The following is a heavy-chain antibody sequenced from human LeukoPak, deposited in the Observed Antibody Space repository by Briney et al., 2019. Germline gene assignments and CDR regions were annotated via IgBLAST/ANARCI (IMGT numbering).Heavy chain of an antibody. CDR1: GGSISSAYHY. J-gene: IGHJ4*02. D-gene: IGHD4-23*01. V-gene: IGHV4-30-4*01. CDR3: ARATTVVTPAAGVGGVDESPHFDN. Sequence: PSETLSLTCSVSGGSISSAYHYWTWIRQSPGKGLEWIGYISSSGITFYTPSLESRLDISIDTSKNQFSLKMTSVTAADTAVYCARATTVVTPAAGVGGVDESPHFDNWGQGTLVTVSS. CDR2: ISSSGIT.